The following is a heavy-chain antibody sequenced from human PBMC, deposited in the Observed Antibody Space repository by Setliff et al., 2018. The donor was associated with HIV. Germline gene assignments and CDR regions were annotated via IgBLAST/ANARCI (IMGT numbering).Heavy chain of an antibody. Sequence: PSETLSLTCAVYGGSFSGSYWSGIRQPPVKGLEWIGEINHSGSTNYSPSLKSRVTISVDTSKNQFPLKLGSVTAADTAVYYCASRGAARWNGLFVGFENWGQGTLVTVSS. CDR1: GGSFSGSY. V-gene: IGHV4-34*01. CDR2: INHSGST. D-gene: IGHD1-1*01. J-gene: IGHJ4*02. CDR3: ASRGAARWNGLFVGFEN.